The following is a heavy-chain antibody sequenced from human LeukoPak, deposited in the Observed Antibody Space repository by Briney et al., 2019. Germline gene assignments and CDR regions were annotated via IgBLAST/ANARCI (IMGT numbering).Heavy chain of an antibody. CDR2: IYHSGST. CDR1: GGSISSGGYS. CDR3: AKVYCSSTSCYEDY. D-gene: IGHD2-2*01. J-gene: IGHJ4*02. V-gene: IGHV4-30-2*01. Sequence: PSQTLSLTCAVSGGSISSGGYSWSWIRQPPGKGLEWIGYIYHSGSTYYNPSLKSRVTISVDRSKNQFSLKLSSVTAADTAVYYCAKVYCSSTSCYEDYWGQGTLVTVSS.